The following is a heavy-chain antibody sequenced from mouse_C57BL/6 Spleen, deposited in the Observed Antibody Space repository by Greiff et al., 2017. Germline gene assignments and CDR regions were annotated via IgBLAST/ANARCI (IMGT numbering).Heavy chain of an antibody. Sequence: VKLQESGAELVKPGASVKLSCKASGYTFTEYTIHWVKQRSGQGLEWIGWFYPGSGSIKYNEKFKDKATLTADKSSSTVYMELSRLTSEDSAVYFCARHEISSNWDGAWFAYWGQGTLVTVSA. J-gene: IGHJ3*01. V-gene: IGHV1-62-2*01. D-gene: IGHD4-1*01. CDR1: GYTFTEYT. CDR2: FYPGSGSI. CDR3: ARHEISSNWDGAWFAY.